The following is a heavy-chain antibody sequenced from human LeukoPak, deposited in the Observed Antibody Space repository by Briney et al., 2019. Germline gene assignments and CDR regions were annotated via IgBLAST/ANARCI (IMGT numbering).Heavy chain of an antibody. CDR1: GYTFTCYY. CDR3: AREGWDQLLEGWFDP. D-gene: IGHD2-2*01. CDR2: INPNSGGT. Sequence: GASVKVSCKASGYTFTCYYMHWVRPAAGQGLAWMGWINPNSGGTNYAQKFQGRVTMTRDTSISTAYMELSRLRSEDTAVYYCAREGWDQLLEGWFDPWGQGTLVTVSS. V-gene: IGHV1-2*02. J-gene: IGHJ5*02.